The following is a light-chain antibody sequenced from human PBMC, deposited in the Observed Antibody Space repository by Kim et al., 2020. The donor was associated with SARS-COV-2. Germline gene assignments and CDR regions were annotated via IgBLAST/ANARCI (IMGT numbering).Light chain of an antibody. J-gene: IGKJ1*01. CDR2: AAS. CDR1: QGISSY. Sequence: IHLTQSPSSLSASVGDRVTITCRASQGISSYLAWYQQKPGKAPKLLIYAASTLQSGVPSRFSGSGSGTDFTLTISSLQPEDVATYYCQMYSTAGTFGQGTKVDIK. CDR3: QMYSTAGT. V-gene: IGKV1-9*01.